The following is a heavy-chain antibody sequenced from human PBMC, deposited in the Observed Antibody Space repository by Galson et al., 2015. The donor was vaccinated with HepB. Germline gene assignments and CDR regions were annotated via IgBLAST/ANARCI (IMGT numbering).Heavy chain of an antibody. V-gene: IGHV3-23*01. D-gene: IGHD2-2*01. CDR1: GFTFSSYA. Sequence: SLRLSCAASGFTFSSYAMSWVRQAPGKGLEWVSVISGCGGSTYYADSVKGRFTISRDNSKNTPYLQMNSLRVEDTAVYYCAKDLVVVPAANGDYWGQGTLVTVSS. J-gene: IGHJ4*02. CDR3: AKDLVVVPAANGDY. CDR2: ISGCGGST.